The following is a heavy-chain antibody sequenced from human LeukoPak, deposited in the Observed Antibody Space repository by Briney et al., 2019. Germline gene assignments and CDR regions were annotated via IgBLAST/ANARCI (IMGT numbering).Heavy chain of an antibody. CDR3: ARLASSGWYGPLNWFDP. D-gene: IGHD6-19*01. CDR2: INHSGST. J-gene: IGHJ5*02. V-gene: IGHV4-34*01. Sequence: PSETLSLTCAVYGGSFSGYYWSWIRQPPGKGLEWIGEINHSGSTNYNPSLKSRVTISVDTSKNQFSLKLSSVTAADTAVYYCARLASSGWYGPLNWFDPWGQGTLVTVSS. CDR1: GGSFSGYY.